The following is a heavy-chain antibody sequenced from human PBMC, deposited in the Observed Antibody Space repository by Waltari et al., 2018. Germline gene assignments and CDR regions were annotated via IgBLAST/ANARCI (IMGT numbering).Heavy chain of an antibody. D-gene: IGHD2-8*01. V-gene: IGHV1-46*01. CDR2: INPSGGST. Sequence: QVQLVQSGAEVKKPGASVKVSCKASGYTFTSYYMHWVRQAPGQGLEWMGIINPSGGSTSYAQKFQGRVTMTRDTSTSTVYMELSSLRSEDTAVYYCARDRRELMVYAPQGLFDYWGQGTLVTVSS. J-gene: IGHJ4*02. CDR3: ARDRRELMVYAPQGLFDY. CDR1: GYTFTSYY.